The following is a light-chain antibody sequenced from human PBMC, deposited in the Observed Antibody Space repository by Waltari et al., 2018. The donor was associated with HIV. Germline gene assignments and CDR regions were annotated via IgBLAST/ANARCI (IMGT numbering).Light chain of an antibody. CDR2: YKSDSDK. V-gene: IGLV5-45*02. CDR1: SGITVGTYT. Sequence: QAVLTQPSSLSASPGASARLTCTLRSGITVGTYTLNLYQQKPGSPPQYLLRYKSDSDKQQGSGVPSRFSGSKDASANAGILLISGLQSEDEADYYCMIWYSSAGVFGGGTKLTVL. J-gene: IGLJ3*02. CDR3: MIWYSSAGV.